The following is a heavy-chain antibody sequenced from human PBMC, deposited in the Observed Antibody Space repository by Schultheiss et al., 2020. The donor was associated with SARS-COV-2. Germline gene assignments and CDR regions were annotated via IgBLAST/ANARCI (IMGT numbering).Heavy chain of an antibody. CDR3: AREGCGGDCVGHGMDV. CDR1: GGTFSSYA. CDR2: IIPILGIA. V-gene: IGHV1-69*10. Sequence: SVKVSCKASGGTFSSYAISWVRQAPGQGLEWMGGIIPILGIANYAQKFQGRVTITADESTSTAYMELSSLRSEDTAVYYCAREGCGGDCVGHGMDVWGQGTTVTVSS. J-gene: IGHJ6*02. D-gene: IGHD2-21*01.